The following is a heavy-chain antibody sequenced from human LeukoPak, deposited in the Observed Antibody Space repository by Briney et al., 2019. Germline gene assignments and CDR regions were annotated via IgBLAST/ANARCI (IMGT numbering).Heavy chain of an antibody. CDR1: GYTLTGYY. V-gene: IGHV1-2*02. J-gene: IGHJ5*02. CDR2: INPNTGAT. Sequence: ASVKVSCKASGYTLTGYYIHWVRQAPGPGLEWMGWINPNTGATNYAQNFQGRVTMTRDTSNSTAYMELSSLTSDDTAVYYCARPTLQTLGAWGQGTLVTVSS. CDR3: ARPTLQTLGA. D-gene: IGHD3-10*01.